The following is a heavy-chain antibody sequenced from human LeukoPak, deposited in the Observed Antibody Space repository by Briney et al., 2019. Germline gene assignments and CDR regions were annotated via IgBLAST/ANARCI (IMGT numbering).Heavy chain of an antibody. CDR3: AKDSTTGYYYYYMDV. D-gene: IGHD2-2*01. V-gene: IGHV3-30*02. CDR1: GFTFSSYG. Sequence: PGGSLRLCWAGSGFTFSSYGLHWVRQAPGKGQERVAFIRYDGINKYYADSVKGRFAVSRDNSKNTLYLQMNNLRAEDTAVYYCAKDSTTGYYYYYMDVWGKGTTVTISS. J-gene: IGHJ6*03. CDR2: IRYDGINK.